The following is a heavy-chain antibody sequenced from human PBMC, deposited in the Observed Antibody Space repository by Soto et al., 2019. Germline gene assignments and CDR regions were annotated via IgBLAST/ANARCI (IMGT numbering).Heavy chain of an antibody. CDR1: GFTFSTYG. V-gene: IGHV3-33*01. CDR3: ARDLGAFNYGWAYFEY. CDR2: IWYDGSNQ. D-gene: IGHD3-10*01. Sequence: GWSLRLSCAPSGFTFSTYGMHLVRQAPGKGLEWVAVIWYDGSNQYYADSVKGRFTISRDNSKNVLYLQMNSLRAEDTAVYYCARDLGAFNYGWAYFEYWGQGTQVTVSS. J-gene: IGHJ4*02.